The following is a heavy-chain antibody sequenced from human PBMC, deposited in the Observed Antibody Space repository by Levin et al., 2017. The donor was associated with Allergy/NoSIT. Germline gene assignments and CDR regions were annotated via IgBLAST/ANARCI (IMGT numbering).Heavy chain of an antibody. CDR3: AALDESRNTWHLNAFEY. D-gene: IGHD3-22*01. Sequence: SVKVSCKASGFPFTRSGVQWVRQARGQRLEWIGWIVVVSGNTNYAQMFQERVTITRDMSTRTAYMELSSLRSDDTAVYYCAALDESRNTWHLNAFEYWGQGTLVTVSS. V-gene: IGHV1-58*01. CDR2: IVVVSGNT. CDR1: GFPFTRSG. J-gene: IGHJ4*02.